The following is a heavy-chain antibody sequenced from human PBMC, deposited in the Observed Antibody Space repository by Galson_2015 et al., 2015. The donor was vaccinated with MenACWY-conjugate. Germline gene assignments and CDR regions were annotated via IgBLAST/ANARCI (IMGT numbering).Heavy chain of an antibody. V-gene: IGHV3-21*01. J-gene: IGHJ3*01. Sequence: SLRLSCAASGFTFSSYTMNWVRQAPGKGLEWVSSISSSTYTYYADSVRGRFTISRDNPKNSLYLQMNSLRAEDTAVYYCARGSSGLGFWGQGTMVTVSS. CDR3: ARGSSGLGF. CDR2: ISSSTYT. D-gene: IGHD6-25*01. CDR1: GFTFSSYT.